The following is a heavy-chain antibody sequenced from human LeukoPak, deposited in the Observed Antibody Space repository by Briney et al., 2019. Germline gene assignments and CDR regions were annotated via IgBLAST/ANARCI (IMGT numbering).Heavy chain of an antibody. Sequence: SETLSLTCAVYGGSFSGYYWSWIRQPPGKGLEWIGYIYYSGSTNYNPSLKSRVTISVDTSKNQFSLKLSSVTAADTAVYYCARHRSYYYYYGMDVWGQGTTVTVSS. V-gene: IGHV4-59*08. CDR1: GGSFSGYY. CDR3: ARHRSYYYYYGMDV. CDR2: IYYSGST. J-gene: IGHJ6*02.